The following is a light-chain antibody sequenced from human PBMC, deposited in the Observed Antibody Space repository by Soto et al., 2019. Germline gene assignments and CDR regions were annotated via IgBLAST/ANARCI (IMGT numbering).Light chain of an antibody. CDR3: QQYYNWPPIT. V-gene: IGKV3-15*01. J-gene: IGKJ5*01. Sequence: EIVMTQSPATLSVSPGERATLSCRASQSVSSNLAWYQQKPGQAPRLLVYGASTRATGIPDRFSGSGSGTEFTLTITSLQSEDFAVYYCQQYYNWPPITFGPGTRLEI. CDR1: QSVSSN. CDR2: GAS.